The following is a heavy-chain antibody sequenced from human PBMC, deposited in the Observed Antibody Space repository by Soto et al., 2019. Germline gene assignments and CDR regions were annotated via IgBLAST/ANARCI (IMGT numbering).Heavy chain of an antibody. CDR2: ISHSSSYI. Sequence: EVQLVESGGGLVKPGGSLRLSCAASGFTFSSYSMNWVRQAPGKGLEWVSSISHSSSYIYYADSVKGRFTISRDNAKNSLYLQRNSLRAEDTAVYYWAGGTAAYFDYWGQGTLVTVSS. V-gene: IGHV3-21*01. CDR3: AGGTAAYFDY. D-gene: IGHD4-17*01. J-gene: IGHJ4*02. CDR1: GFTFSSYS.